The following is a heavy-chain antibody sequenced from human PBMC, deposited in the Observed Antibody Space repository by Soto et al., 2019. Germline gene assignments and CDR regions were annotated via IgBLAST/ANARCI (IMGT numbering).Heavy chain of an antibody. CDR1: GGSISSSNW. CDR2: IYHSGNT. D-gene: IGHD1-26*01. J-gene: IGHJ5*02. V-gene: IGHV4-4*02. CDR3: ATLPPRVVASLLPIPT. Sequence: VQLRQSGPGLVKPSGTLSLTCAVSGGSISSSNWWTWVRQAPGKGLEWIGEIYHSGNTYYNPSLKVRVTITLHKSNNQFSLKLNSVTAADTAVYYCATLPPRVVASLLPIPTWGQGTLVTVSS.